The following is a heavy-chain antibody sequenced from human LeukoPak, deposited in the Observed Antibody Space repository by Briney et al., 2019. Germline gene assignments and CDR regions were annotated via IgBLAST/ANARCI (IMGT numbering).Heavy chain of an antibody. J-gene: IGHJ6*03. CDR1: GFTFSSYE. Sequence: GSLRLSCAASGFTFSSYEMNWVRQPPGKGLEWIGEINHSGSINYDSSLKSRVTISVDTSKNQCSLKLSSVTAEDTAVYYCARRMGRRFGERYYYYHYMDVWGKGTTVTISS. V-gene: IGHV4-34*01. D-gene: IGHD3-10*01. CDR2: INHSGSI. CDR3: ARRMGRRFGERYYYYHYMDV.